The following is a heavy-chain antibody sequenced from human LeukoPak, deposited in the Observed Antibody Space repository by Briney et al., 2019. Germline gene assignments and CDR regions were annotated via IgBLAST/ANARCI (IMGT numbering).Heavy chain of an antibody. CDR3: ASLKNYYDSSGYLVTDAFDI. CDR2: ISGYNGNS. D-gene: IGHD3-22*01. V-gene: IGHV1-18*01. CDR1: GYTFTTYN. J-gene: IGHJ3*02. Sequence: ASVKVSCKASGYTFTTYNINWVRQAPGQGLEWMGWISGYNGNSNYAQKLQGRVTMTTDTSASTAYMELRSLKSDDTAVYYCASLKNYYDSSGYLVTDAFDIWGQGTMVTVSS.